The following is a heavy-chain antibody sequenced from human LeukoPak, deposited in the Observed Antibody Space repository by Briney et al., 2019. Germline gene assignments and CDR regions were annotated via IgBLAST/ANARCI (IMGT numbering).Heavy chain of an antibody. D-gene: IGHD4-17*01. J-gene: IGHJ4*02. CDR1: GYTFTSYG. Sequence: ASVKVSCKTSGYTFTSYGISWVRQAAGQGLEWMGWISAYSGNTNDAQKFQDRVTMTTDTSTSTAYMELRSLTSDDTAVYYCARGSRTTVLDYWGQGTLVTVSS. CDR2: ISAYSGNT. CDR3: ARGSRTTVLDY. V-gene: IGHV1-18*01.